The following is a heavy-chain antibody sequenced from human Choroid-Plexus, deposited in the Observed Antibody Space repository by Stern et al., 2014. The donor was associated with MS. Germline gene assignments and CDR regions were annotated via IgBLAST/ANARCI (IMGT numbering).Heavy chain of an antibody. Sequence: VQLVESGGGVAQPGRPLILSCAASGFTFSNFGMHWVRQAPGKGLEWVALITYDGSDKYYADSVKGRFTMLRDNSKNTLYMHMNSLRAEDTAVYYCAKDRQWSTYFFDYWGQGSLVTVSS. CDR1: GFTFSNFG. CDR3: AKDRQWSTYFFDY. D-gene: IGHD2-15*01. V-gene: IGHV3-30*18. CDR2: ITYDGSDK. J-gene: IGHJ4*02.